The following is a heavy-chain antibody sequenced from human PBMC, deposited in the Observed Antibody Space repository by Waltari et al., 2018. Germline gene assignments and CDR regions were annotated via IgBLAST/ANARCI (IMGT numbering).Heavy chain of an antibody. Sequence: EVQRLESGGGLVQPGGSLRHSCEASGCTFSPSWMHWVRQAPGKGLVWLSHINGDGSTIRYADAVKGRFTISRDNAKNTLYMQMSGLRAEDTAVYYCVRDMGRPDAFDIWGQGTMVTVSS. CDR3: VRDMGRPDAFDI. V-gene: IGHV3-74*01. CDR1: GCTFSPSW. D-gene: IGHD3-10*01. J-gene: IGHJ3*02. CDR2: INGDGSTI.